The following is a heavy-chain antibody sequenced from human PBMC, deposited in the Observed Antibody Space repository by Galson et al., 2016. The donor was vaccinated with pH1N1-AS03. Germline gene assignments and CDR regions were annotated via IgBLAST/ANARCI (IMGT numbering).Heavy chain of an antibody. V-gene: IGHV4-4*01. CDR3: ASAGYHTPGYHY. CDR1: GGSMTSPDW. J-gene: IGHJ4*02. Sequence: LSLTCAVSGGSMTSPDWWTWVRQPPGKGLKWIGEVHYSGTTSYNPSLNSRVTMSIDKSNNQFSLNLGSVTAADTAVYFCASAGYHTPGYHYWGQGALVTVSS. CDR2: VHYSGTT. D-gene: IGHD3-16*02.